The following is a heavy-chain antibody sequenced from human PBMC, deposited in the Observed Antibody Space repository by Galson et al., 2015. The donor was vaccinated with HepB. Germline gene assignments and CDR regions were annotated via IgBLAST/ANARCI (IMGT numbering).Heavy chain of an antibody. J-gene: IGHJ5*02. D-gene: IGHD6-19*01. Sequence: SLRLSCAASGFTFSSYGMHWVRQAPGKGLEWVAVIWYDGSNKYYADSVKGRFTISRDNSKNTLYLQMNSLRAEDTAVYYCARAKQQWLVSWFDPWGQGTLVTVSS. V-gene: IGHV3-33*01. CDR1: GFTFSSYG. CDR3: ARAKQQWLVSWFDP. CDR2: IWYDGSNK.